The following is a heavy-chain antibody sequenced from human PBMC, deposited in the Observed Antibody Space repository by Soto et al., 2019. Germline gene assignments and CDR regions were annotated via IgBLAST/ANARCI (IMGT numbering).Heavy chain of an antibody. CDR2: ILPIFGTA. V-gene: IGHV1-69*14. J-gene: IGHJ3*02. CDR1: GGTFSTSS. CDR3: GRGHEYGGNSDAFDI. Sequence: QVQLVQSGAEVKKPGSSVKVSCKASGGTFSTSSINWVRQATGQRPEWMGNILPIFGTADYAQKFQDRVTITADKSTKTAYMEMRSLLSEDTAVYYCGRGHEYGGNSDAFDIWGQGKVVTVSS. D-gene: IGHD4-17*01.